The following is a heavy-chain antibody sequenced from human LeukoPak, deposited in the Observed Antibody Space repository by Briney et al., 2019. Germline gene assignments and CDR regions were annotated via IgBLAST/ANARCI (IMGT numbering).Heavy chain of an antibody. D-gene: IGHD3-10*01. J-gene: IGHJ4*02. V-gene: IGHV3-73*01. CDR3: TRRANGGVDFEY. Sequence: GGSLKLSCAASGFIFGGSAMHWVRQASGKGLEWVGRIRSKANSYATGYAASVKGRFIISRDDSNNTAYLQMNSLKTEDTAVYYCTRRANGGVDFEYWGQGTLVTVSS. CDR1: GFIFGGSA. CDR2: IRSKANSYAT.